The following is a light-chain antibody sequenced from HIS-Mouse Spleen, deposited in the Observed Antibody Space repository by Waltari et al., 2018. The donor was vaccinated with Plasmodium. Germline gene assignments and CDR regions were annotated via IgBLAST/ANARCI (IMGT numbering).Light chain of an antibody. CDR1: SSNIGNNY. J-gene: IGLJ2*01. CDR3: GTWDSSLSAGV. CDR2: DNN. V-gene: IGLV1-51*01. Sequence: QSVLTQPPSVSAAPGQKVTISCSGSSSNIGNNYVSWYQQLPGTAPKPLIYDNNKRPSGIPDRFSGSKSGTSATLGITGLQTGDDADYYCGTWDSSLSAGVFGGGTKLTVL.